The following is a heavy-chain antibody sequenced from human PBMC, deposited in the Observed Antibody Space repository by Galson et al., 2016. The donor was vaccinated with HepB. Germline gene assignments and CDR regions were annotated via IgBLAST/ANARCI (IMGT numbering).Heavy chain of an antibody. D-gene: IGHD3-16*02. J-gene: IGHJ4*02. CDR1: GFSFSTYA. CDR2: IGGSGDNT. Sequence: SLRLSCAVSGFSFSTYAMSWVRQAPGKGLVWVSTIGGSGDNTYYADSVKGRFTIFRDKSMNTLYLQMNSLRAEDTAVYYCAKDLLSDYVWGSYRFQDWGQGAPVTVSS. CDR3: AKDLLSDYVWGSYRFQD. V-gene: IGHV3-23*01.